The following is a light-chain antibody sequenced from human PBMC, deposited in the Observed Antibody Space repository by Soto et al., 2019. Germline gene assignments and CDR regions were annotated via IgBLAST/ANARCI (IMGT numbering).Light chain of an antibody. J-gene: IGKJ2*01. Sequence: DIQMTQSPSSLSASVGDIVTITCRASQIIGNDLNWYQQKPGKAPKLLVYGTSSLQSGVPSRFSGRGSGTDFTLTINSLQPDDFAVYYCQHGSKNQYTFGRGTKVDIK. CDR1: QIIGND. V-gene: IGKV1-39*01. CDR3: QHGSKNQYT. CDR2: GTS.